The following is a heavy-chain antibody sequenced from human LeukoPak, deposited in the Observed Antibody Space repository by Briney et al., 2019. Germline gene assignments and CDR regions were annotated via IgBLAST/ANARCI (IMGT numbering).Heavy chain of an antibody. Sequence: GASVKVSCKASGYTFTGYYMHWVRQAPGQGLEWMGWINPHSGGTNYAQKFQGRVTMTRDTSISTVYMELSRLRSDDTAVYYCARGHPEMATIPLDYWGQGTLVTVSS. J-gene: IGHJ4*02. V-gene: IGHV1-2*02. CDR1: GYTFTGYY. CDR2: INPHSGGT. D-gene: IGHD5-24*01. CDR3: ARGHPEMATIPLDY.